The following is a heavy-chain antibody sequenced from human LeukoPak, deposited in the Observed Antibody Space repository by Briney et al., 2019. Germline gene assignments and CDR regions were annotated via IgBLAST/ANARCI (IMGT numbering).Heavy chain of an antibody. CDR1: GFTFSSYA. J-gene: IGHJ5*02. V-gene: IGHV3-23*01. Sequence: GGSLRLSCAASGFTFSSYAMSWVRQAPGKGLEFFSAVSGSGGSTYYADSVKGRFTISRDNSKNTLYLQMNSLRAEDTAVYYCAKVMSLNWFDPWGQGTLVTVSS. CDR2: VSGSGGST. CDR3: AKVMSLNWFDP.